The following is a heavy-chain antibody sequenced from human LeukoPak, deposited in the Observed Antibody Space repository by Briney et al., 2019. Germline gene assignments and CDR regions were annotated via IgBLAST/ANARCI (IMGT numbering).Heavy chain of an antibody. Sequence: SETLSLTCTVSGFSISNGYYWGWIRQPPGKGLEWIGSIYHSGSTYYNPSLKSRVTISVDTSKNQFSLKLSSVTAADTAVYYCARSGTGYSSSWYSPWGQGTLVTVSS. V-gene: IGHV4-38-2*02. D-gene: IGHD6-13*01. CDR1: GFSISNGYY. J-gene: IGHJ5*02. CDR2: IYHSGST. CDR3: ARSGTGYSSSWYSP.